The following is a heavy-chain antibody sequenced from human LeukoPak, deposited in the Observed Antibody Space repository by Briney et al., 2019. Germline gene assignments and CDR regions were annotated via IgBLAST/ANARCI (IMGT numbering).Heavy chain of an antibody. D-gene: IGHD3-10*01. Sequence: GASVKVSCKASGYTFTNYAMNWVRQAPGQGLEWMGWINTNTGNPTYAQGFTGRFVLSLDTSVSTAYLQISSLKAEDTAVYYCARALRSRIGLWFGEFKDYAFDIWGQGTMVTVSS. J-gene: IGHJ3*02. CDR2: INTNTGNP. CDR3: ARALRSRIGLWFGEFKDYAFDI. CDR1: GYTFTNYA. V-gene: IGHV7-4-1*02.